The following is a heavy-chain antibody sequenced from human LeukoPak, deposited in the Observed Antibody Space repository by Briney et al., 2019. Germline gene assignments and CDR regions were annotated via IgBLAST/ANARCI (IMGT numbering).Heavy chain of an antibody. D-gene: IGHD2-8*02. J-gene: IGHJ1*01. CDR3: TRVRTGSLSEH. V-gene: IGHV4-34*01. CDR1: GGSFTKHQ. Sequence: PSETLSLTCAVYGGSFTKHQWSWIRQPPGKGLEWIGAINDGGSTNYNPSLKSRVTISRDTSKNQFSLNLNSVTAADTAVYYCTRVRTGSLSEHWGQGTLVTVSS. CDR2: INDGGST.